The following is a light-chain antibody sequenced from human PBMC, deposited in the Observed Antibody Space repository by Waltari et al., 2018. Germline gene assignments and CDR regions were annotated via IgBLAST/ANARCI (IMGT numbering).Light chain of an antibody. V-gene: IGKV3-20*01. Sequence: DIVLTQSPGTLSLSPGERATLSCRASQRVTTSYLGWYQQKPGQAPRLLIYGASSRATGVPDRFSGSVSGTDFTLTISKLEPEDFGLYYCQHYGGSPRTFGQGTKVEIK. CDR3: QHYGGSPRT. CDR2: GAS. J-gene: IGKJ1*01. CDR1: QRVTTSY.